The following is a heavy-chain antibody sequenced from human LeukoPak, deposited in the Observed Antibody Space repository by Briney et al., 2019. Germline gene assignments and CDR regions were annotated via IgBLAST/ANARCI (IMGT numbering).Heavy chain of an antibody. J-gene: IGHJ3*02. CDR1: GGSISSYY. CDR2: IYYSGST. CDR3: ARHIPGSGLNYAFDI. V-gene: IGHV4-59*08. Sequence: SETLSLTCTVSGGSISSYYWSWIRQPPGKGLEWIGYIYYSGSTNYNPSLKSRVTISVDTSKNQFSLKLSSVTAADTAVYYCARHIPGSGLNYAFDIWGQGTMVTVSS. D-gene: IGHD6-19*01.